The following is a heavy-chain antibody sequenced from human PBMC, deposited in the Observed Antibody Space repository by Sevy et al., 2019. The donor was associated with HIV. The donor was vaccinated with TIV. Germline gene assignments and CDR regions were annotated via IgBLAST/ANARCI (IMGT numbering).Heavy chain of an antibody. J-gene: IGHJ4*02. V-gene: IGHV3-7*01. CDR3: ARDRAYSAVDY. D-gene: IGHD5-18*01. CDR1: GFTFSDSW. Sequence: GGSLRLSCVASGFTFSDSWMIWVRQAPGKGLEGIAFINEDGSRLGYVDSVRGRFTISRENIKNSLYLKMNNLRAKYTALYFCARDRAYSAVDYWGQGTLVTVSS. CDR2: INEDGSRL.